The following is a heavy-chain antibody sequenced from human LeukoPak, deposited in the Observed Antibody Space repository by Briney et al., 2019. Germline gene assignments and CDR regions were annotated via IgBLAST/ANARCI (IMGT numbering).Heavy chain of an antibody. D-gene: IGHD1-1*01. CDR1: GYTFTSYD. V-gene: IGHV1-8*03. Sequence: GASVKVSCKASGYTFTSYDINWVRQATGQGLEWMGWMHPNSGSTGYAQKFQGRVTITRNTSISTAYMELSSLRSEDTAVYYCARELERDAFDIWGQGTMVTASS. CDR2: MHPNSGST. J-gene: IGHJ3*02. CDR3: ARELERDAFDI.